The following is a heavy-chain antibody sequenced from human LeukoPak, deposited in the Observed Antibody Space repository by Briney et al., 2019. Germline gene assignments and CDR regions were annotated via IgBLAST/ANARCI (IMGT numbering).Heavy chain of an antibody. D-gene: IGHD1-26*01. V-gene: IGHV1-69*13. CDR3: ARDRGWELRHFDY. Sequence: SVKVSCKASGGTFSSYAISWVRQAPGQGLEWMGGIIPIFGTANYAQKFQGRVTITADESTSTAYMELSSLRSEDTAVYYCARDRGWELRHFDYWGQGTLVTVSS. CDR2: IIPIFGTA. CDR1: GGTFSSYA. J-gene: IGHJ4*02.